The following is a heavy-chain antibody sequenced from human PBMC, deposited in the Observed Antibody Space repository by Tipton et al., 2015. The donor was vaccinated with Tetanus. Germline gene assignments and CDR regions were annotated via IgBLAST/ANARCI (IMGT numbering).Heavy chain of an antibody. CDR3: ARSLRSYYYYYGMDV. Sequence: QVQLVQSGAEVKKPGASVKVSCKASGYTFTSYGISWVRQAPGQGLEWMGWISAYNGNTNYAQKLQGRVTMTTDTSTSTAYMELRSLRSDDPAVYYCARSLRSYYYYYGMDVWGQGTTVTVSS. D-gene: IGHD2-15*01. CDR1: GYTFTSYG. V-gene: IGHV1-18*01. J-gene: IGHJ6*02. CDR2: ISAYNGNT.